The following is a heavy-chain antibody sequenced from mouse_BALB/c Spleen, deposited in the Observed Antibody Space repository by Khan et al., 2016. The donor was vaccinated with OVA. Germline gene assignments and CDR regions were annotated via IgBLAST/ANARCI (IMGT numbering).Heavy chain of an antibody. CDR2: ISYSGST. J-gene: IGHJ4*01. V-gene: IGHV3-2*02. CDR3: ARKNYYGCAVDY. CDR1: GYSITTNYA. D-gene: IGHD1-2*01. Sequence: VQLQQSGPGLVKPSQSLSLTCTVTGYSITTNYAWDWIRQSPGNKLELMGYISYSGSTSYNPSLKSRISITRDKSKNQFFLQLNSVTTEDTATYYCARKNYYGCAVDYWGQGTSVTVS.